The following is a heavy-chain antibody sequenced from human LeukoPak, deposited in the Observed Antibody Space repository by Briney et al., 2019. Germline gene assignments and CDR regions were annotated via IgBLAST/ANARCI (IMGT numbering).Heavy chain of an antibody. Sequence: PGGSLRLSCAASGFTFSSYAMHWVRQAPGKGLDWVAIISYDGNNKYYADSVKGRFTISRDNSKNTLFLQMNSLRAEDTAVYYCARDPARYLDWLFPYFDFWGQGSLVTVSS. CDR2: ISYDGNNK. CDR3: ARDPARYLDWLFPYFDF. V-gene: IGHV3-30*04. D-gene: IGHD3-9*01. J-gene: IGHJ4*02. CDR1: GFTFSSYA.